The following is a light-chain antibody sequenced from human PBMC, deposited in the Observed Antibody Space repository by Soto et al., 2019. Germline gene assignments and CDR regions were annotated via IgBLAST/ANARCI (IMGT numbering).Light chain of an antibody. V-gene: IGLV1-40*01. CDR3: QAYDNRLSVVL. CDR1: SSNIGADYD. Sequence: QSVLTQPPSVSGARGQRVTISCTGSSSNIGADYDVHWYQQLPGTAPKLLISGNSNRPSGVPDRFSGSKSGSSASLAITGLQAEDEADYYCQAYDNRLSVVLFGGGTKLTVL. J-gene: IGLJ2*01. CDR2: GNS.